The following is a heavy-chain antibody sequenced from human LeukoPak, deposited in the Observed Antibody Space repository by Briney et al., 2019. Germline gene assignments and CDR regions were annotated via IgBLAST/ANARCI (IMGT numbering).Heavy chain of an antibody. CDR1: GFTFSNYA. CDR3: ARAIVLNP. Sequence: GGSLRLSCAASGFTFSNYALHWVRQAPGKGLEWVAVISYDDTNKYYVDSVKGRFTISRDNSKNTLYLQMNSLRAEDTAVYYCARAIVLNPWGQGTLVTVSS. CDR2: ISYDDTNK. D-gene: IGHD2-8*01. J-gene: IGHJ5*02. V-gene: IGHV3-30*04.